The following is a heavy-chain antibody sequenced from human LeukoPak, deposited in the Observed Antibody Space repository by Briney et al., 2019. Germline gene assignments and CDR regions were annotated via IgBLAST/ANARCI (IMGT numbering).Heavy chain of an antibody. CDR3: VREAPHMVTDDI. J-gene: IGHJ3*02. CDR2: IRTKAHGGTT. D-gene: IGHD5-18*01. V-gene: IGHV3-49*03. Sequence: GGSLRLSCAASGFTIGDYAMSRFRQAPGKGLEWVGFIRTKAHGGTTEYAASVKGRFSISRDDSKNTAFLQMSSLKTEDTALYYRVREAPHMVTDDIWGQGTMVTVSS. CDR1: GFTIGDYA.